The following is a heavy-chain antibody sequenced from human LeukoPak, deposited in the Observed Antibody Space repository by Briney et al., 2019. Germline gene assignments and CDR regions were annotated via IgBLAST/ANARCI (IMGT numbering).Heavy chain of an antibody. CDR2: MNPNSGKT. CDR1: GYTFTSYD. J-gene: IGHJ5*02. D-gene: IGHD3-10*01. CDR3: ARVPAMVRGVSPWRDWFDP. V-gene: IGHV1-8*01. Sequence: ASVKVSCKASGYTFTSYDINWVRQDTGQGLEWMGWMNPNSGKTGYAQKFQGRVTMTRNTSISTAYMELSSLRSEDTAVYYCARVPAMVRGVSPWRDWFDPWGQGTLVTVSS.